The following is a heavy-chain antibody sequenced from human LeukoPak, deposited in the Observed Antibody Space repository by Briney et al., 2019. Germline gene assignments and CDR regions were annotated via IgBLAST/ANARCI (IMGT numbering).Heavy chain of an antibody. J-gene: IGHJ3*02. Sequence: AESLKISCKGSGCSFTSYWISWVLQMPGKDLEWMVRIDPSDSYTNYSPSFQGHVTISADKSISTAYLQWSSLKASDTAMYYCARLLSGLAIWGVLDAFDIWGQGTMVTVSS. CDR3: ARLLSGLAIWGVLDAFDI. CDR2: IDPSDSYT. V-gene: IGHV5-10-1*01. D-gene: IGHD3-10*01. CDR1: GCSFTSYW.